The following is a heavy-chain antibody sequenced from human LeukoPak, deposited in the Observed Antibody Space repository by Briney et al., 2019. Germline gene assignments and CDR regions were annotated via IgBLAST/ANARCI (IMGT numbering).Heavy chain of an antibody. V-gene: IGHV4-34*01. Sequence: SETLSLTCAVYGGSFSGYYWSWIRQPPGKGLEWIGEINHSGSTNYNPSLKSRVTISVDTSKNQFSLKLSSVTAADTAVYYCARGAVVAAMGMAAAAYSYYFDYWGQGTLVTVSS. D-gene: IGHD6-13*01. J-gene: IGHJ4*02. CDR3: ARGAVVAAMGMAAAAYSYYFDY. CDR1: GGSFSGYY. CDR2: INHSGST.